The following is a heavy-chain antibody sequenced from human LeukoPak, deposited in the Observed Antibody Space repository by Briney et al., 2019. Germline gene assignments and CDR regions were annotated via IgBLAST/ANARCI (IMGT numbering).Heavy chain of an antibody. CDR3: ARGDIYWDY. V-gene: IGHV1-2*02. D-gene: IGHD2-15*01. Sequence: ASVKVSCKPSGYTFTAYYVHWVRQAPGQGPEWMGWIHPNSGGTKYAQNFQGRVTMTRDTSITTAYMELSSLRSDDTAVYYCARGDIYWDYWGQGTQVTVSS. CDR2: IHPNSGGT. J-gene: IGHJ4*02. CDR1: GYTFTAYY.